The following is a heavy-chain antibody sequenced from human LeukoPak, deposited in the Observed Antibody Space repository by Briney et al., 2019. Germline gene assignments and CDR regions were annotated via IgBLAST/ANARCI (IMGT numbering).Heavy chain of an antibody. J-gene: IGHJ4*02. CDR1: GFTFSRHW. Sequence: GGSLRLSCADSGFTFSRHWKDWVRQAPGKAREWVANIKEDGSVKNYVDSVKGRFTISRDNAKNSLYLQMNSLRAEDTAVYYCMAESSSPWEGYWGQGTLVTVSS. D-gene: IGHD6-6*01. V-gene: IGHV3-7*01. CDR3: MAESSSPWEGY. CDR2: IKEDGSVK.